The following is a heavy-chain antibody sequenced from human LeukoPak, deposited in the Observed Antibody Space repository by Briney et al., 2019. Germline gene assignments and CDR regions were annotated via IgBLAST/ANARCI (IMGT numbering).Heavy chain of an antibody. D-gene: IGHD1-26*01. J-gene: IGHJ6*03. CDR1: GGSISSSSYY. CDR3: ATGKERDYFYMDV. Sequence: PSETLSLTCTVSGGSISSSSYYWGWIRQPPGKGLDWIGIIYFSGSTLHNPSLSSRGTISLDRSKNQVSLRLTFVTAADTAVYYCATGKERDYFYMDVWAKGTTVTVSS. CDR2: IYFSGST. V-gene: IGHV4-39*07.